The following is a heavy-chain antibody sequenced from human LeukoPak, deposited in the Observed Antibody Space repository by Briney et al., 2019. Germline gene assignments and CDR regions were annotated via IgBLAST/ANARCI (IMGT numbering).Heavy chain of an antibody. J-gene: IGHJ6*03. CDR3: ATARFRYCSGGSCYSYYYYMDV. CDR2: FDPEDGET. D-gene: IGHD2-15*01. V-gene: IGHV1-24*01. CDR1: GYTLTELS. Sequence: GASVKVSCKVSGYTLTELSMHWVRQAPGKGLEWMGGFDPEDGETIYAQKFQGRVTMTEDTSTDTAYMELSSLRSEDTAVYYCATARFRYCSGGSCYSYYYYMDVWGKGTTVTVSS.